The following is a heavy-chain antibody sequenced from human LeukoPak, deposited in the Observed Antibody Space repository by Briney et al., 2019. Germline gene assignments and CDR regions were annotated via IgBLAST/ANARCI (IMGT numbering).Heavy chain of an antibody. J-gene: IGHJ4*02. CDR3: AKDHGSGSYYMTYFDY. CDR2: ISWNSGSI. D-gene: IGHD3-10*01. CDR1: GFTFDDYA. V-gene: IGHV3-9*03. Sequence: GGSLRLSCAASGFTFDDYAMHWVRQAPRKGLEWVSGISWNSGSIGYADSVKGRFTISRDNAKNSLYLQMNSLRAEDMALYYCAKDHGSGSYYMTYFDYWGQGTLVTVSS.